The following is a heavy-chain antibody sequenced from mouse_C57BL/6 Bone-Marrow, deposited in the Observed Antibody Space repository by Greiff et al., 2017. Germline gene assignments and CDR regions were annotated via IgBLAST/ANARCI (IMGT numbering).Heavy chain of an antibody. Sequence: EVKLVESGGGLVKPGGSLKLSCAASGFTFSSYTMSWVRQTPEKRLEWVATISGGGGNTYYPDSVKGRFTISRDNAKNTLYLQMSSLRSEDTALYYCARGSTMVTGGFAYWGQGTLVTVSA. CDR1: GFTFSSYT. D-gene: IGHD2-2*01. V-gene: IGHV5-9*01. CDR2: ISGGGGNT. J-gene: IGHJ3*01. CDR3: ARGSTMVTGGFAY.